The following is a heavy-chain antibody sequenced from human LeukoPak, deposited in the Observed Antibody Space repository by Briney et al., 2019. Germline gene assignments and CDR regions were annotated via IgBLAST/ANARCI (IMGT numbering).Heavy chain of an antibody. V-gene: IGHV1-69*13. D-gene: IGHD2-15*01. CDR3: ARETIVVVVAATPNYYYGMDV. CDR2: LIPIFGTA. Sequence: SVKVSCKASGGTFSSYAISWVRQAPGQGLEWMGGLIPIFGTANYAQKFQGRVTITADESTSTAYMELSSLRSEDTAVYYCARETIVVVVAATPNYYYGMDVWGQGTTVTVSS. J-gene: IGHJ6*02. CDR1: GGTFSSYA.